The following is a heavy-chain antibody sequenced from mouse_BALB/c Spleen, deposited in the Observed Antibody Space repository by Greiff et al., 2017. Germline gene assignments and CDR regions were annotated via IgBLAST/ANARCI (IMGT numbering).Heavy chain of an antibody. V-gene: IGHV1S29*02. CDR3: ARELPAGYFDY. D-gene: IGHD4-1*01. J-gene: IGHJ2*01. CDR2: IYPYNGGT. Sequence: VQLKESGPELVKPGASVKISCKASGYTFTDYNMPWVKQSHGKSLELIGYIYPYNGGTGYNQKFKSKATMAVDNSSNTAYLEIRSLTSEDSAVYYCARELPAGYFDYWGQGTTLTVSA. CDR1: GYTFTDYN.